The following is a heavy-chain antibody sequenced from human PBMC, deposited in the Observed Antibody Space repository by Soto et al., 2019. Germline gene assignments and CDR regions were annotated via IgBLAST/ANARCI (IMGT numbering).Heavy chain of an antibody. D-gene: IGHD4-17*01. CDR3: ARESNGDYMRWGYYGMDV. CDR2: IYYSGST. Sequence: TLSLTPTVSCGSISRGGYYLSWIPPPPRKGLEWIGYIYYSGSTYYNPSLKSRVTISVDTSKNQFSLKLSSVTAADTAVYYCARESNGDYMRWGYYGMDVWGQGTTVTVSS. V-gene: IGHV4-31*03. J-gene: IGHJ6*02. CDR1: CGSISRGGYY.